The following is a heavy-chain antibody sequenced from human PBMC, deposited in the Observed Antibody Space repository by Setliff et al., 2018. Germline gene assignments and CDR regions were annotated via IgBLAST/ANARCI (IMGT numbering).Heavy chain of an antibody. V-gene: IGHV4-4*08. CDR1: GGSTSGYF. CDR2: IYASGST. J-gene: IGHJ6*03. D-gene: IGHD1-26*01. Sequence: SETLSLTCTVSGGSTSGYFWNWIRQPPGKGLEWIGHIYASGSTKYNPSLRSRVTISVXXXXNXXXXXXXXXXXXXXXXXXXXXXPDSGTYYNLYPYYMDVWGKGTTVTVSS. CDR3: XXXPDSGTYYNLYPYYMDV.